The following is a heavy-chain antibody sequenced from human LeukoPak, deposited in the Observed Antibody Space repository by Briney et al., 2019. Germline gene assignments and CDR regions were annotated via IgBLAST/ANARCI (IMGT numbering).Heavy chain of an antibody. CDR1: GFTFSSYE. CDR3: AKSGRAYYYYYMDV. Sequence: PGGSLRLSCAASGFTFSSYEMNWVRQAPGKGLEWVAFIRYDGSNKYYADSVKGRFTISRDNSKNTLYLQMNSLRAEDTAVYYCAKSGRAYYYYYMDVWGKGTTVTISS. CDR2: IRYDGSNK. J-gene: IGHJ6*03. V-gene: IGHV3-30*02. D-gene: IGHD3-10*01.